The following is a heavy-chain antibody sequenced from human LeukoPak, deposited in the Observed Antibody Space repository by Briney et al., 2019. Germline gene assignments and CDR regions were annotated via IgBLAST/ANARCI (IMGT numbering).Heavy chain of an antibody. D-gene: IGHD3-3*01. Sequence: PGGSLRLSCAASGFTFSTYWMHWVRQGPGKGLVWVSRINTEGSSTTYAGSVKGRFSISRDNAKNMVYLQMNSLRAEDTAVYYCAGSISAPYAFDIWGQGTMVTVSS. CDR1: GFTFSTYW. CDR3: AGSISAPYAFDI. CDR2: INTEGSST. J-gene: IGHJ3*02. V-gene: IGHV3-74*01.